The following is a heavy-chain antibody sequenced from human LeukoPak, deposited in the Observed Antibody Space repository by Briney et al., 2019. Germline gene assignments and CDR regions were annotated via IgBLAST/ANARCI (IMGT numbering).Heavy chain of an antibody. D-gene: IGHD4-17*01. V-gene: IGHV3-30*18. CDR2: ISYDGSHK. Sequence: PGGSLRLSCAASGFTFSGYAMTWVRQAPGKGLEWVAVISYDGSHKYYADSVKGRFTISRDNSKNTLYLQMNSLRAEDTAVYYCAKDSLYGDYTTYFDYWGQGTLVTVSS. J-gene: IGHJ4*02. CDR1: GFTFSGYA. CDR3: AKDSLYGDYTTYFDY.